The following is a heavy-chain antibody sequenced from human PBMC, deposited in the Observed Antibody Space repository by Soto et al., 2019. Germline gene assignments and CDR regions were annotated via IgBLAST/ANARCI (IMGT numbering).Heavy chain of an antibody. Sequence: GASVKVSCKASGYTFTSYYMHWVRQAPGQGLEWMGIINPSGGSTSYAQKFQGRVTMTRDTSTSTVYMELSSLRSEDTAVYYCARWGGREYLRHEMGFDPWGQGTLVTVSS. CDR1: GYTFTSYY. V-gene: IGHV1-46*01. D-gene: IGHD2-2*01. J-gene: IGHJ5*02. CDR2: INPSGGST. CDR3: ARWGGREYLRHEMGFDP.